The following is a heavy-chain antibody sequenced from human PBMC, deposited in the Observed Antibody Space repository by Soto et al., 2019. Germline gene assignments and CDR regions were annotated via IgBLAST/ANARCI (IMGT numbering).Heavy chain of an antibody. J-gene: IGHJ4*02. CDR3: ARDQYYYGSGSYQPYDY. Sequence: QVQLVQAGAEVKKPGASVKVSCKASGYTFTGYYMHWVRQAPGQGLEWMGWINPNSGGTNYAQKFQGRVTITRDTSISTAYMELSRLRSDDTAVYYCARDQYYYGSGSYQPYDYWGQGTLVTVSS. D-gene: IGHD3-10*01. CDR2: INPNSGGT. V-gene: IGHV1-2*02. CDR1: GYTFTGYY.